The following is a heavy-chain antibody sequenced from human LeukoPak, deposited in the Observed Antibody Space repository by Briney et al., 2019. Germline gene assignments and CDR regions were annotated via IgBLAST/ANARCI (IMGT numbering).Heavy chain of an antibody. CDR1: GFTFDDYA. D-gene: IGHD6-13*01. CDR2: ISGDGGST. CDR3: AKDLSAFGTSWFDP. J-gene: IGHJ5*02. Sequence: PGGSLRLSCAASGFTFDDYAMHWVRHAPGKGLEWVSLISGDGGSTYYADSVKGRFTISRDNNKNSLYLQMDGLRTEDTALYYCAKDLSAFGTSWFDPWGQGTLVTVSS. V-gene: IGHV3-43*02.